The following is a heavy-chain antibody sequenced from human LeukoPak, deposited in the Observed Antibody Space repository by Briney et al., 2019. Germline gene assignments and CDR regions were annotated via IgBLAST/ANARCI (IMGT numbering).Heavy chain of an antibody. CDR3: ARSGYSGRFPAYFDY. Sequence: GGSLRLSCAASGFTFRSYAMHWVRQAPGKGLEWVAVISNDGSSEYYGDSVKGRFTISRDNSKDTLYLQMNSLRAEDTAVYYCARSGYSGRFPAYFDYWGQETLVTVSS. CDR1: GFTFRSYA. D-gene: IGHD1-26*01. V-gene: IGHV3-30-3*01. J-gene: IGHJ4*02. CDR2: ISNDGSSE.